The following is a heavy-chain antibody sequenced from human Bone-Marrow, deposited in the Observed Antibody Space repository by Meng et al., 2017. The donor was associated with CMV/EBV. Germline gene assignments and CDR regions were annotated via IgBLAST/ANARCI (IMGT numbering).Heavy chain of an antibody. D-gene: IGHD5-12*01. CDR2: ISYDGSNK. J-gene: IGHJ3*01. Sequence: GGSLRLSCAASGFTFSSYAMHWVRQAPGKGLEWVAVISYDGSNKYYADSVKGRFTISRDNSKNTLYLQMNSLRAEDTAIYYCARKGYDFAAAFDVWGQGAMVTVSS. CDR1: GFTFSSYA. CDR3: ARKGYDFAAAFDV. V-gene: IGHV3-30*04.